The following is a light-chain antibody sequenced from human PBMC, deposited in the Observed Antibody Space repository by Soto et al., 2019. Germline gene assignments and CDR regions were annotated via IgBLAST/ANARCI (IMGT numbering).Light chain of an antibody. CDR2: RAS. CDR3: QQYKSVPYT. CDR1: QDIDNY. Sequence: DIQMTQSPSSLSASVGDRVTITCRASQDIDNYLVWFQQKPGKAPKSLIYRASTLQSGVPSKFSGSASGTDFTLTISSLQPEDFATYFCQQYKSVPYTFGQGTNLEIK. J-gene: IGKJ2*01. V-gene: IGKV1-16*02.